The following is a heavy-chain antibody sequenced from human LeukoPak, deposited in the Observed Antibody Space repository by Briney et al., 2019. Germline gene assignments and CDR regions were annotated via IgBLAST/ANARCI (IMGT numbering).Heavy chain of an antibody. Sequence: SETLSLTCAVSGYSISSGYYWGWIRQPPGEGLEWIGSIYHSGSTYYNPSLKSRVTISVDTSKTQFSLKLSYVTAADTAVYYCGSLIFGVVKTIPFDYWGKGPLVTVS. CDR2: IYHSGST. J-gene: IGHJ4*02. CDR1: GYSISSGYY. D-gene: IGHD3-3*01. V-gene: IGHV4-38-2*01. CDR3: GSLIFGVVKTIPFDY.